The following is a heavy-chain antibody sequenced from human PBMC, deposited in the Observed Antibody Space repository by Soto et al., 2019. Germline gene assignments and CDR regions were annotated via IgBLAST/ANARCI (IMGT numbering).Heavy chain of an antibody. CDR1: GYTFTTYD. CDR2: MDPYSGNT. J-gene: IGHJ4*02. V-gene: IGHV1-8*01. CDR3: ARRKERSGPHYFDY. Sequence: ASVKVSCKASGYTFTTYDISWVRQATGQGLEWMGWMDPYSGNTGYAQKFQGRVTVTRNTSISTVYMELSGLRPDDTAVYYCARRKERSGPHYFDYWGQGSQVTVSS. D-gene: IGHD6-25*01.